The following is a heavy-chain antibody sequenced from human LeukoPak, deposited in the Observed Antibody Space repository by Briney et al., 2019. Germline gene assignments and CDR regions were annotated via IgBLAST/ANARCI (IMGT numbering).Heavy chain of an antibody. J-gene: IGHJ4*02. CDR3: ARGNYDISVDPPTIDY. CDR1: EFSVGSNY. CDR2: IYSGGST. Sequence: GGSLRLACADSEFSVGSNYITWVRQAPGKGLECVSLIYSGGSTYCADSVKGRFTISSPNSKKTLHLHRKRLTGEATAVYDCARGNYDISVDPPTIDYGGQGTLVTVSS. V-gene: IGHV3-66*01. D-gene: IGHD3-9*01.